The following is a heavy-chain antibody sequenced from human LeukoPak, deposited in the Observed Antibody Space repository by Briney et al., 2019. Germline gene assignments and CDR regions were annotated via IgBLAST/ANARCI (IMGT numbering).Heavy chain of an antibody. V-gene: IGHV3-30*18. CDR2: ISYDGSKT. CDR1: GFSFNTYA. CDR3: AKESWDGSLKGAFDI. J-gene: IGHJ3*02. D-gene: IGHD1-26*01. Sequence: PGGSLRLSCAASGFSFNTYAMNWVRQAPGKGLEWVAVISYDGSKTYYADSVKGRFTLSRDNSQKTLDLQMSSLRAEDTAVYYCAKESWDGSLKGAFDIWGQGTMVTVSS.